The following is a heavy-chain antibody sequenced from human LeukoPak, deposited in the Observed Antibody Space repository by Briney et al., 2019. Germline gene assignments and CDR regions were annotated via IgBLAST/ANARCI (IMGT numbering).Heavy chain of an antibody. Sequence: SETLSLTCTVSGYSISSGYYWGWIRQPPGKGLEWIGSIYHSGSTYYNPSLKSRVTISVDTSKNQFSLKLSSVTAAGTAVYYCARGTNWFDPWGQGTLVTVSS. CDR3: ARGTNWFDP. V-gene: IGHV4-38-2*02. J-gene: IGHJ5*02. CDR2: IYHSGST. D-gene: IGHD3/OR15-3a*01. CDR1: GYSISSGYY.